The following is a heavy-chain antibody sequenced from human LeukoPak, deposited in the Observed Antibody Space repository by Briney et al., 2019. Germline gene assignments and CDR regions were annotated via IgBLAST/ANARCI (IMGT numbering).Heavy chain of an antibody. CDR2: IHPTDSNT. D-gene: IGHD5-12*01. Sequence: GESLKISCKGSGYSFTNYWIGWVRQMPGKGLEWMGIIHPTDSNTRYSPSFQGQVTISADKSISTAYLQWSSLKASDTAIYYCVRSAYSGFFIDYWGQGTLVTVST. CDR3: VRSAYSGFFIDY. J-gene: IGHJ4*02. CDR1: GYSFTNYW. V-gene: IGHV5-51*01.